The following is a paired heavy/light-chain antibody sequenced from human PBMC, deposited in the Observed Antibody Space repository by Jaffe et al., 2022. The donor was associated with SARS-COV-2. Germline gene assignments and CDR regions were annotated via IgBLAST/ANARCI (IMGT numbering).Light chain of an antibody. V-gene: IGKV3-20*01. Sequence: EIVLTQSPGTLSLSPGERATLSCRASQSVRSNYLAWYQHKPGQTPRLLIYGASSRATGIPDRFSGSGSGTDFTLTISRLEPEDFAVYYCQHYVTSPGTFGQGTEVEIK. CDR2: GAS. CDR1: QSVRSNY. CDR3: QHYVTSPGT. J-gene: IGKJ1*01.
Heavy chain of an antibody. CDR3: VRDGGSGSYIVV. D-gene: IGHD3-10*01. CDR2: IYHTGST. V-gene: IGHV4-38-2*02. Sequence: QVQLQESGPGLVKPSETLALTCTVSGYSISSGFFWGWIRQPPGKGLEWIGTIYHTGSTYDNPSLKSRATISVDTSKNQFSLKLSSLTAADTAVYYCVRDGGSGSYIVVWGQGTMVTVSS. J-gene: IGHJ3*01. CDR1: GYSISSGFF.